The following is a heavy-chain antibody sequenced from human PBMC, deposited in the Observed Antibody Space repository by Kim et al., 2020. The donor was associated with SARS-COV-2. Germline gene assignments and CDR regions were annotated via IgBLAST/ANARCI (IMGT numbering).Heavy chain of an antibody. D-gene: IGHD3-22*01. J-gene: IGHJ4*02. CDR2: IRSKANSYAT. CDR1: GFTFSGSA. CDR3: TRPGYDSSGDY. Sequence: GGSLRLSCADSGFTFSGSAMHWVRQASGKGLEWVGRIRSKANSYATAYAASVKGRFTISRDDSKNTAYLQMNSLKTEDTAVYYCTRPGYDSSGDYWGQGTLVTVSS. V-gene: IGHV3-73*01.